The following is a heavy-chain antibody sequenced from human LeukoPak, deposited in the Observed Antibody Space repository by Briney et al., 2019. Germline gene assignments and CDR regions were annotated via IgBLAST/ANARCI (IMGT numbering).Heavy chain of an antibody. Sequence: PSETLSLTCTVSGVSISSGSYYWSWIRQPAGKGLEWIGRIYTSGSTNYNPSLKSRVTISVDTSKNQFSLKLSSVTAADTAVYYCARGGSISGYGAKYYYYYYMDVWGKGTTVTISS. CDR1: GVSISSGSYY. D-gene: IGHD5-12*01. V-gene: IGHV4-61*02. CDR3: ARGGSISGYGAKYYYYYYMDV. J-gene: IGHJ6*03. CDR2: IYTSGST.